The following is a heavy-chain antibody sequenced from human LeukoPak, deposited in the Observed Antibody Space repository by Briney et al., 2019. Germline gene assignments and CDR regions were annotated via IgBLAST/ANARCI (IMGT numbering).Heavy chain of an antibody. CDR1: GYTFTGYY. CDR2: INPNSGGT. J-gene: IGHJ4*02. CDR3: VREEGYCSSTSCSAPFDY. D-gene: IGHD2-2*01. Sequence: SVKVSCKASGYTFTGYYMHWVRQAPGQGLEWIGWINPNSGGTNYAQKFQGRVTMTRDTSISTAYMELSRLRSDDTAVYYCVREEGYCSSTSCSAPFDYWGPGTLVTVSS. V-gene: IGHV1-2*02.